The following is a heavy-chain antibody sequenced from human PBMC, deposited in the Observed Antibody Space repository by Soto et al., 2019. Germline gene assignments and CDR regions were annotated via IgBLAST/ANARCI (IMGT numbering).Heavy chain of an antibody. CDR1: GDSMSPFY. V-gene: IGHV4-59*13. D-gene: IGHD3-3*01. J-gene: IGHJ6*02. CDR3: ARGVYDYWSGYYAGSGLEV. CDR2: IYYSGNT. Sequence: QVPLQESGPGLVKPSETLSLTCTVSGDSMSPFYWNWIRQAPGKGLEWIGYIYYSGNTNYNPTLKSRVAISVDTSKNQFSLKLRSVTAADTAVYYCARGVYDYWSGYYAGSGLEVWGQGTTVTVSS.